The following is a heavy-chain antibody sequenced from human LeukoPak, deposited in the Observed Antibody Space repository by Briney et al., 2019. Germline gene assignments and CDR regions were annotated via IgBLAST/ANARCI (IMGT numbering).Heavy chain of an antibody. CDR3: AKHDGRGGATMGALDS. Sequence: SETLSLTCAVYGGSFSGYYWSWIRQTPGKGLEWIGDINHSGSTNYNPSLESRVTISEDTSKKQFSLQLNSVTAADTAVYYCAKHDGRGGATMGALDSWGQGSLVTVSS. J-gene: IGHJ4*02. CDR2: INHSGST. CDR1: GGSFSGYY. D-gene: IGHD5-12*01. V-gene: IGHV4-34*01.